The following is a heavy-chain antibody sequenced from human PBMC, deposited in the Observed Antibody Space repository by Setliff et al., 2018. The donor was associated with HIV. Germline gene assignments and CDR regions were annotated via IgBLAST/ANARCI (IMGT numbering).Heavy chain of an antibody. V-gene: IGHV4-34*01. J-gene: IGHJ3*02. D-gene: IGHD6-13*01. CDR1: GGSFSGYY. CDR3: ASDYSSRHDAFDI. CDR2: INHGGST. Sequence: PSETLSLTCAVYGGSFSGYYWSWIRQSPGKGLEWIGQINHGGSTNYSPSLKSRVTMSIDTSKNQCSLRLSSVTAADTAVYYCASDYSSRHDAFDIWGQGTVVTVSS.